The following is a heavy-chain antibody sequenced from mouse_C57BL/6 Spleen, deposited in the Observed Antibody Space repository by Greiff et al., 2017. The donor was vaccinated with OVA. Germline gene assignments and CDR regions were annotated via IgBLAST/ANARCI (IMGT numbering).Heavy chain of an antibody. CDR1: GYTFTDYY. CDR2: IYPGSGNT. V-gene: IGHV1-76*01. J-gene: IGHJ2*01. Sequence: VQLQESVAELVRPGASVKLSCKASGYTFTDYYINWVKQRPGQGLEWIARIYPGSGNTYYNEKFKGKATLTAEKSSSTAYMQLSSLTSEDSAVYFCARSLYYGSYYFDYWGQGTTLTVSS. D-gene: IGHD1-1*01. CDR3: ARSLYYGSYYFDY.